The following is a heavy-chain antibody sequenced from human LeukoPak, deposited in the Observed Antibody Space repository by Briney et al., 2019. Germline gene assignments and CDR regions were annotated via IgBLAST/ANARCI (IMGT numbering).Heavy chain of an antibody. J-gene: IGHJ4*02. CDR1: GFTVSTYV. D-gene: IGHD5-24*01. CDR2: INHDGSDI. Sequence: GGSLRPSCAVSGFTVSTYVMHWVRRAPGEGLVWVSRINHDGSDISYADSVKGRSTISRDNAKNTLYLQMNSLRADDTAIYYCVRDSNFKIDYWGQGTLVTVSS. V-gene: IGHV3-74*01. CDR3: VRDSNFKIDY.